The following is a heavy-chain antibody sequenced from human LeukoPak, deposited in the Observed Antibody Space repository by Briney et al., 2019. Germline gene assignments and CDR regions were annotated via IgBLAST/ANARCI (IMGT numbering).Heavy chain of an antibody. CDR2: IWYDGSNK. Sequence: GGSLRLSCAASGFTFSSYAMDTVRQAPGKGLEWVAVIWYDGSNKYYADSVKGRFTISRDNSKNTLYLQMNSLRAEDTAVYYCAPLNPEGLGMWGEKTMVTVSS. CDR3: APLNPEGLGM. CDR1: GFTFSSYA. J-gene: IGHJ3*02. D-gene: IGHD1-14*01. V-gene: IGHV3-33*08.